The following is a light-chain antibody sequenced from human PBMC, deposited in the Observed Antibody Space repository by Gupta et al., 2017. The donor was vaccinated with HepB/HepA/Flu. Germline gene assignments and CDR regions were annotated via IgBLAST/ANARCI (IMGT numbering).Light chain of an antibody. CDR2: AAS. V-gene: IGKV1-39*01. CDR3: QQSYTSLFT. CDR1: ESISLF. Sequence: DIQLTQSPSSLSASVGDRVTITCRASESISLFLNWYQQKSGKAPTLLIYAASTLESGVPSRFSGSGSGTDFTLTISSLQPEDFATYYCQQSYTSLFTFGPGTKVEVK. J-gene: IGKJ3*01.